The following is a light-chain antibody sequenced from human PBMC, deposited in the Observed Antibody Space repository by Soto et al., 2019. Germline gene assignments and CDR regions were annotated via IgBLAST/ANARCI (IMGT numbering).Light chain of an antibody. CDR2: KAS. Sequence: DIQLTQSPSTLSASVGDRVTITCRASQSISSWLAWYQQKLGRAPKLLIYKASSLESGVPSRFSGSGSGTEFTLTISSLQPDDFATYYCQQYNSYWTFGQGTTGDIK. J-gene: IGKJ1*01. CDR3: QQYNSYWT. V-gene: IGKV1-5*03. CDR1: QSISSW.